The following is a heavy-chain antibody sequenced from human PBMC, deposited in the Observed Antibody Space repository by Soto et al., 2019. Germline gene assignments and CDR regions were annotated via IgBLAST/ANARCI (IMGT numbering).Heavy chain of an antibody. J-gene: IGHJ5*02. Sequence: GWSLRLSCATCGFTLSTYAMSWVRQAPGKGLEWVSTISGSGGTTYYADSVKGRFTISRDNSKNPLYLQMNSLKAEDTAIFYCARHSVGSQLLYNWFDPRGQGTLVTVSS. D-gene: IGHD2-2*01. V-gene: IGHV3-23*01. CDR3: ARHSVGSQLLYNWFDP. CDR2: ISGSGGTT. CDR1: GFTLSTYA.